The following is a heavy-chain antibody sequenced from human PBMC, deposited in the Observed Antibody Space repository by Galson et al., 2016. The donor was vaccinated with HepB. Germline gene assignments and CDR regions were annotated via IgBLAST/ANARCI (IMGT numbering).Heavy chain of an antibody. V-gene: IGHV4-31*03. J-gene: IGHJ3*02. CDR1: AGSISSGGYY. CDR3: ARDWDYYGSGSYYGNTFDI. Sequence: TLSLTCTVSAGSISSGGYYWTWIRQLPGEGLQWIGYIDNSGNTHYSPSLKSRVTISRDMSKNQFSLKLSSLTAADTAVYYCARDWDYYGSGSYYGNTFDIWGQGTMVTVSS. CDR2: IDNSGNT. D-gene: IGHD3-10*01.